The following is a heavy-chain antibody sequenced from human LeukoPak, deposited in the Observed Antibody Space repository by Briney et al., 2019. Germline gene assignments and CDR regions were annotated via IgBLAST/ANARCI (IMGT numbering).Heavy chain of an antibody. V-gene: IGHV3-7*01. CDR1: GFTFSTSW. Sequence: TGGSLRLSCAASGFTFSTSWMNWVRQAPGKGLEWVVSINPDGSEKYSVDSVKGRFTISRDNAKNSLYLQMNSLRAEDTAVYYCARDDSGGDYFDYWGQGTLVTVSS. D-gene: IGHD3-16*01. CDR3: ARDDSGGDYFDY. CDR2: INPDGSEK. J-gene: IGHJ4*02.